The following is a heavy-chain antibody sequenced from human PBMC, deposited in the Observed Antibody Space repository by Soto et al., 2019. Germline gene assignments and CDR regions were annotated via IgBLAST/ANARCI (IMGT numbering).Heavy chain of an antibody. CDR2: ITPVFESP. J-gene: IGHJ6*02. V-gene: IGHV1-69*01. CDR3: ARAIHGYNYRVDF. D-gene: IGHD5-18*01. Sequence: VQLLQSGAEVKQPGSSVKVACKISGGTFSSDAISWVRQAPGQGLEWMGGITPVFESPNYAQKFQGRVTITADESTGTAFMELSSLRSEDTAVYYCARAIHGYNYRVDFWGQGTRSPSP. CDR1: GGTFSSDA.